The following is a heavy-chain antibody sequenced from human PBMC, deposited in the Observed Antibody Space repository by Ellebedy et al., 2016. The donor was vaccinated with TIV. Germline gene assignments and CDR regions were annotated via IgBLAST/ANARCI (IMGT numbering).Heavy chain of an antibody. CDR3: ARDREVVVRTYSYFRYMDV. CDR1: GGSISSYY. CDR2: VYYTGIT. Sequence: SETLSLTXTVSGGSISSYYWSWVRQPPGKGLEWIGFVYYTGITNYNPSLESRVTISVDTSKNQFSLNLNSLTAADTAVYFCARDREVVVRTYSYFRYMDVWGKGTTVIVSS. J-gene: IGHJ6*04. V-gene: IGHV4-59*13. D-gene: IGHD2-2*01.